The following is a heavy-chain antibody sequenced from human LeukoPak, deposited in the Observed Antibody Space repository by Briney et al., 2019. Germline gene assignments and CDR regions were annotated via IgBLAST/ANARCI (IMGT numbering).Heavy chain of an antibody. D-gene: IGHD4-17*01. Sequence: PGGSLRLSCEASGFTVSSFEINWVRQAPGKGLEWVSYISSSGGTMDYADSVKGRFTVSRDNGKKLVHLQLNSLRAEDTAVYFCARISHPDYADAQWGQGTLVIVSS. V-gene: IGHV3-48*03. CDR1: GFTVSSFE. CDR2: ISSSGGTM. CDR3: ARISHPDYADAQ. J-gene: IGHJ4*02.